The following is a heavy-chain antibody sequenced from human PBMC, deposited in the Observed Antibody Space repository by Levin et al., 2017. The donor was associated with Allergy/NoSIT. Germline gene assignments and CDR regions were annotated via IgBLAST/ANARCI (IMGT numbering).Heavy chain of an antibody. CDR3: ARDYSSGWYGVY. D-gene: IGHD6-19*01. V-gene: IGHV3-7*01. J-gene: IGHJ4*02. CDR2: IKQDGSEK. CDR1: GFTFSSYW. Sequence: GESLKISCAASGFTFSSYWMSWVRQAPGKGLEWVANIKQDGSEKYYVDSVKGRFTISRDNAKNSLYLQMNSLRAEDTAVYYCARDYSSGWYGVYWGQGTLVTVSS.